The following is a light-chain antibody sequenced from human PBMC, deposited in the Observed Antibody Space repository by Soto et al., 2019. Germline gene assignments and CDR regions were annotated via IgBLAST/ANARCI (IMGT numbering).Light chain of an antibody. V-gene: IGKV3-20*01. J-gene: IGKJ1*01. CDR3: QLYYSGM. CDR2: AAS. CDR1: QSVDSNY. Sequence: DIVLTQSPGTLSLSPGDRATISCRASQSVDSNYLGWYQQKPAQTPRLLIYAASSRATGIPDRFSGGGSGTDFTLTISRLEPEDFAVYYYQLYYSGMFGQGTKVEIK.